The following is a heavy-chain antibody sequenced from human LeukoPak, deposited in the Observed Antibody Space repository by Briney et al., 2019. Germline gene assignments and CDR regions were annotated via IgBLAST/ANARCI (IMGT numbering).Heavy chain of an antibody. CDR3: AKDPVYCSSTSCYFGGLNYFVY. V-gene: IGHV3-23*01. Sequence: GGSLRLSCAASGFTFSSYAMSWVRQAPGKGLEWVSAISGSGGSTYYADSVKGRFTISRDNSKNTLYLQMNSLRAEDTAVYYCAKDPVYCSSTSCYFGGLNYFVYWGQGTLVTVSS. D-gene: IGHD2-2*01. CDR2: ISGSGGST. CDR1: GFTFSSYA. J-gene: IGHJ4*02.